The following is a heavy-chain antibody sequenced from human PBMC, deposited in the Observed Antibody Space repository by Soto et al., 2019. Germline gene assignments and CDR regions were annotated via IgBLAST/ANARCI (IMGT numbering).Heavy chain of an antibody. Sequence: QVHLVQSGPEVMKPGASVKVSCKASGYSFSHYFMHWVRQVPGQGLEWMGWINSSNGGTKYSQKFQGRLTMTTDTSTSTAYMELSRLTSDDTALYYCAREAYSASFGYVTNPNWFDPWGQGNLVSVSS. D-gene: IGHD2-2*03. J-gene: IGHJ5*02. CDR1: GYSFSHYF. CDR3: AREAYSASFGYVTNPNWFDP. V-gene: IGHV1-2*02. CDR2: INSSNGGT.